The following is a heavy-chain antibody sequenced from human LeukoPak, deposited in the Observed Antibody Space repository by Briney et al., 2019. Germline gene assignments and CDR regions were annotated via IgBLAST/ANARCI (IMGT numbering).Heavy chain of an antibody. D-gene: IGHD2-15*01. CDR3: ASQYCSGGSCYVNY. Sequence: SETLSLTCTVSGGSISSYYWSWIRQPPGKGLEWIGYIYYSGGTNYNPSLKSRVTISVDTSKNQFSLKLSSVTAADTAVYYCASQYCSGGSCYVNYWGQGTLVTVSS. CDR1: GGSISSYY. J-gene: IGHJ4*02. V-gene: IGHV4-59*01. CDR2: IYYSGGT.